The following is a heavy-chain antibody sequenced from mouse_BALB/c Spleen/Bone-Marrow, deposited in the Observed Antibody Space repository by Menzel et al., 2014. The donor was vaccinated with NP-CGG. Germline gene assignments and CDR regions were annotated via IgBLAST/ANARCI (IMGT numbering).Heavy chain of an antibody. V-gene: IGHV5-6-3*01. CDR1: GFTFSSYG. D-gene: IGHD2-4*01. Sequence: EVKLPESGGGLVQPGGSLKLSCAASGFTFSSYGMSWVRQTPDKRLELVATINSNGGSTYYPDSVKGRFTISRDNAKNTLYLQMSSLKSEDTAMYYCARDMITTRGFAYWGQGTLVTVSA. J-gene: IGHJ3*01. CDR3: ARDMITTRGFAY. CDR2: INSNGGST.